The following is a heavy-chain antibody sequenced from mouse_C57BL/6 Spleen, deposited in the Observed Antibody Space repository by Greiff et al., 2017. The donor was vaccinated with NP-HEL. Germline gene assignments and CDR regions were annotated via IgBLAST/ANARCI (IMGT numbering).Heavy chain of an antibody. V-gene: IGHV1-50*01. J-gene: IGHJ2*01. CDR2: IDPSDSYT. CDR3: ARGHSDYFDY. Sequence: VKLQQPGAELVKPGASVKLSCKASGYTFTSYWMQWVNQRPGQGLEWIGEIDPSDSYTNYNQKFTGKATLTVDTSSSTAYMQLSSLTSEDSAVYYCARGHSDYFDYWGQGTTLTVSS. CDR1: GYTFTSYW.